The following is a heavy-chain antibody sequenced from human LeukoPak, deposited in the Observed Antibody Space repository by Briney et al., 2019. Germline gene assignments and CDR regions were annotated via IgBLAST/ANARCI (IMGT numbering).Heavy chain of an antibody. CDR1: GYTFSGYF. D-gene: IGHD1-26*01. V-gene: IGHV1-2*02. CDR3: ARFSGSSNFDY. J-gene: IGHJ4*02. Sequence: GASVKVSCRASGYTFSGYFMHWVRQAPGQGLEWMGWIYPNSGGTKYAQKFQGRVTMTRDTSISTIYMELSSLRSDDTAVYYWARFSGSSNFDYWGQGTLVTVPS. CDR2: IYPNSGGT.